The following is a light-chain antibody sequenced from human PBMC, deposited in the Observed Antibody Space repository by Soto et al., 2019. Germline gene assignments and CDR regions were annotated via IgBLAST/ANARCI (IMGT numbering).Light chain of an antibody. CDR2: DAS. V-gene: IGKV1-5*01. J-gene: IGKJ1*01. Sequence: DIQMTQSPSTLSASVGDRVTITCRASQSISSWLAWYQQKPGKAPNLLIYDASSLESGVPSRFSGSGSGTEFTLTISSLQPDDFATYYCQQYNSYSRTFGQGTEVDIK. CDR1: QSISSW. CDR3: QQYNSYSRT.